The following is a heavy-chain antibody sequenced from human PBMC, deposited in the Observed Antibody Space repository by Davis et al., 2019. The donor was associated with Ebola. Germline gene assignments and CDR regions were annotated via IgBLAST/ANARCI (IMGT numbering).Heavy chain of an antibody. Sequence: GESLKISCAASGFTFSSYSMNWVRQAPGKGLEWVSSISSSSSYIYYADSVKGRFTISRDNAKNSLYLQMNSLSAEDTAVYYCARELRFLEWDGMDVWGQGTTVTVSS. D-gene: IGHD3-3*01. CDR1: GFTFSSYS. CDR3: ARELRFLEWDGMDV. J-gene: IGHJ6*02. CDR2: ISSSSSYI. V-gene: IGHV3-21*01.